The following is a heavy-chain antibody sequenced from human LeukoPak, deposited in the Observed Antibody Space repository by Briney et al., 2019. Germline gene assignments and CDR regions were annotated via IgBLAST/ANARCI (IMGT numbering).Heavy chain of an antibody. V-gene: IGHV3-21*06. CDR3: IRDPLEPSGTKNYYYYMDV. Sequence: PGGSLRLSCAASGFLFNYYNMHWVRQAPGKGLEWVSSINTRSSHIYYADSFRGRFTVSRDNAQNSLHLQMASLRAEDTGVYYCIRDPLEPSGTKNYYYYMDVWGTGSTVIVSS. CDR1: GFLFNYYN. J-gene: IGHJ6*03. CDR2: INTRSSHI. D-gene: IGHD1-7*01.